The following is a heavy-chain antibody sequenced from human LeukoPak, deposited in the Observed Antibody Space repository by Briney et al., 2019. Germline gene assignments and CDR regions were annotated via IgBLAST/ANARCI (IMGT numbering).Heavy chain of an antibody. CDR3: ARGWAMGATGVARWFDP. Sequence: SETLSLTCAVYGGSFSGYYWSWIRQPPGKGLEWIGEINHSGSTNYNPSLKSRVTISVDTSKSQFSLKLSSVTAADTAVYYCARGWAMGATGVARWFDPWGQGTLVTVSS. CDR2: INHSGST. J-gene: IGHJ5*02. CDR1: GGSFSGYY. D-gene: IGHD1-26*01. V-gene: IGHV4-34*01.